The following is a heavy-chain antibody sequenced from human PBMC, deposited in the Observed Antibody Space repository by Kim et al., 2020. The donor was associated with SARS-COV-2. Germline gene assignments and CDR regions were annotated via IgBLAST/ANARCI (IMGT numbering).Heavy chain of an antibody. CDR2: INTSGST. D-gene: IGHD2-2*01. CDR1: GGSISNYY. Sequence: SETLSLTCTVSGGSISNYYWSWIRQPAEKGLECIGRINTSGSTNYNPSLKSRVTMSVDTSKNQFSLNLNSVTAADTAVYYCARGREYCSSTSCTNYGMDVWGQGTTVTVS. CDR3: ARGREYCSSTSCTNYGMDV. V-gene: IGHV4-4*07. J-gene: IGHJ6*02.